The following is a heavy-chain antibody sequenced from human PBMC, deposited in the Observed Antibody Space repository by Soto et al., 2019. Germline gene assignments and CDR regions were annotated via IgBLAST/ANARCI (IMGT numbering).Heavy chain of an antibody. Sequence: QVQLQQWGAGLLKPSETLSLTCAVYGGSFSGYYWSWIRQPPGKGLEWIGEINHSGSTNSNPSLKRRVTISVDTSKNQFSLKLSSVTAADTAVYYCARGQEDIVVVPAAVKHNWFDPWGQGTLVTVSS. CDR3: ARGQEDIVVVPAAVKHNWFDP. D-gene: IGHD2-2*01. CDR2: INHSGST. V-gene: IGHV4-34*01. J-gene: IGHJ5*02. CDR1: GGSFSGYY.